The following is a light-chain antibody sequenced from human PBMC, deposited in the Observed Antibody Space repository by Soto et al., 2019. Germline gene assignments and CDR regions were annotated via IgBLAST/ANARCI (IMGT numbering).Light chain of an antibody. CDR1: SGHSSYA. CDR2: LNSDGSH. CDR3: QTWGTGTLV. V-gene: IGLV4-69*01. J-gene: IGLJ2*01. Sequence: QPVLTQSPSASASLGASVKLTCTLSSGHSSYAIVWHQQQPEKGPRYLMKLNSDGSHSKGDGIPDRFSGSSSGAERYLTISSLQSEDEADYYCQTWGTGTLVFGGGTKLTVL.